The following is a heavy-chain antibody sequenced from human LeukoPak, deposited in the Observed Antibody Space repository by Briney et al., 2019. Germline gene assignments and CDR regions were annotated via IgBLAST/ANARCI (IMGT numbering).Heavy chain of an antibody. CDR1: GGIFSNYG. V-gene: IGHV1-69*13. Sequence: SVKVSCKASGGIFSNYGISWVRQAPGQGLEWMGGIIPTFGTANYAQKFQGRVTITADESTSTAYMELSSLRSEDTAVYYCARELYYDSSGYSFSWFDPWGQGTLVTVSS. J-gene: IGHJ5*02. CDR2: IIPTFGTA. D-gene: IGHD3-22*01. CDR3: ARELYYDSSGYSFSWFDP.